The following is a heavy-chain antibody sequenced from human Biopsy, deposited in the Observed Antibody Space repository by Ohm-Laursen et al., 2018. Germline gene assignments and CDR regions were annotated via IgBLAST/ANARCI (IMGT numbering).Heavy chain of an antibody. Sequence: GSLRLSCSASGFTFSDYYMIWVRQAPGRGLEWVSYISGSGTLIYYRDSVKGRFTISRDSAKNSLYLQMASLRAEDTAVYYCARKIYGDYEVPYSYGMDVWGLGTTVTVSS. J-gene: IGHJ6*02. CDR2: ISGSGTLI. CDR1: GFTFSDYY. CDR3: ARKIYGDYEVPYSYGMDV. D-gene: IGHD4-17*01. V-gene: IGHV3-11*01.